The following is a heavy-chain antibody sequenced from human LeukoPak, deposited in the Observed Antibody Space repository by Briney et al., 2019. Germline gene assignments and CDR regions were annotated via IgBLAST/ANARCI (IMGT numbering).Heavy chain of an antibody. D-gene: IGHD2-15*01. V-gene: IGHV1-69*13. CDR2: IIPIFGKA. CDR3: ARAGEYCSGGSCYSGVYFDY. CDR1: GYTFTSYY. Sequence: ASVKVSCKASGYTFTSYYMHWVRQAPGQGLEWMGGIIPIFGKADYAQKFQDRVTITADESTSTAYMELSSLRSEDTALYYCARAGEYCSGGSCYSGVYFDYWGQGTLVTVSS. J-gene: IGHJ4*02.